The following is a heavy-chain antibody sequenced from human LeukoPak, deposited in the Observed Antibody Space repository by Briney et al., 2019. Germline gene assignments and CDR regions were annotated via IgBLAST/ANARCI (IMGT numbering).Heavy chain of an antibody. Sequence: SQTLSLTCAISGDSVSSNSVTWNWIRQSPSRGLEWLGRTYYRSTWYNDYAVSVRGRITVNPDTSKNQFSLHLNSVTPEDTAVYYCARRLTQYNCFDPWGQGILVTVSS. CDR2: TYYRSTWYN. J-gene: IGHJ5*02. CDR1: GDSVSSNSVT. V-gene: IGHV6-1*01. CDR3: ARRLTQYNCFDP. D-gene: IGHD2-21*02.